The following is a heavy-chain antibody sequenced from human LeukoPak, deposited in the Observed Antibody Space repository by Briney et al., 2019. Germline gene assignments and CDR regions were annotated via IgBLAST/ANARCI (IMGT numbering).Heavy chain of an antibody. V-gene: IGHV5-51*01. CDR2: IYPGDSDT. J-gene: IGHJ1*01. D-gene: IGHD3-10*01. Sequence: GESLKISCKGSGYSFTSYWVGWVRQMPGKGLEWMGIIYPGDSDTRYSPSFQGQVTISADKSISTAYLQWSSLKASDTAMYYCASLIFYGSGSYYSEYFQHWGQGTLVTVSS. CDR3: ASLIFYGSGSYYSEYFQH. CDR1: GYSFTSYW.